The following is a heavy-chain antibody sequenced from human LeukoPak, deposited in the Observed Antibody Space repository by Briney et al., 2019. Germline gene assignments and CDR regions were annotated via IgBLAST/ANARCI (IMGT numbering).Heavy chain of an antibody. V-gene: IGHV3-30*18. CDR3: AKLAPFSGSYSCVDY. D-gene: IGHD1-26*01. J-gene: IGHJ4*02. CDR1: GFTVRSSY. Sequence: PGGSLRLSCAASGFTVRSSYMNWVRQAPGKGLEWVAVISYDGSNKYYADSVKGRFTISRDNSKNTLYLQMNSLRAEDTAVYYCAKLAPFSGSYSCVDYWGQGTLVTVSS. CDR2: ISYDGSNK.